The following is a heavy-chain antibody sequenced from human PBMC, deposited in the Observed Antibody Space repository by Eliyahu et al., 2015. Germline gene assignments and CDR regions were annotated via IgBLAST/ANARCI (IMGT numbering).Heavy chain of an antibody. V-gene: IGHV4-59*01. Sequence: QVQLQESGPGLVKPSETLSLTCTVSGGSISSYYWSWIRQPPGKGLEWIGYIYYSGSTNYNPSLKSRVTISVDTSKNQFSLKLSSVTAADTAVYYCAIYETTRGFFDLWGRGTLVTVSS. CDR2: IYYSGST. J-gene: IGHJ2*01. D-gene: IGHD2/OR15-2a*01. CDR1: GGSISSYY. CDR3: AIYETTRGFFDL.